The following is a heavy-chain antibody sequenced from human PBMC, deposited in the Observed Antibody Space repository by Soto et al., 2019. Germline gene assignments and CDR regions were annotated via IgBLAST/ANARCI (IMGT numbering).Heavy chain of an antibody. CDR1: GFTFSSYA. Sequence: GGSLRLSCAASGFTFSSYAMSWVRQAPGKGLEWVSAISGSGASTYYADSVKGRFTISRDNSKNTLYLQMNSLRVEDTAVYYCAKHSVVTAIDYYYGMDVWGQGTTVTVSS. D-gene: IGHD2-21*02. V-gene: IGHV3-23*01. CDR2: ISGSGAST. CDR3: AKHSVVTAIDYYYGMDV. J-gene: IGHJ6*02.